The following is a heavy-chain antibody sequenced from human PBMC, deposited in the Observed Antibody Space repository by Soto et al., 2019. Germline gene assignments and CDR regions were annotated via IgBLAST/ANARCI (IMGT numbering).Heavy chain of an antibody. J-gene: IGHJ3*02. CDR2: IYTSGST. V-gene: IGHV4-4*07. CDR3: AREATTVTRPRAFDI. CDR1: GGSISSYY. D-gene: IGHD4-17*01. Sequence: QVQLQESGPGLVKPSETLSLTCTVSGGSISSYYWSWIRQPAGKGLEWIGRIYTSGSTNYNPSLNSRVTMAVDTSKNQFSLKLSSVTAADTAVYYCAREATTVTRPRAFDIWGQGTMVTVSS.